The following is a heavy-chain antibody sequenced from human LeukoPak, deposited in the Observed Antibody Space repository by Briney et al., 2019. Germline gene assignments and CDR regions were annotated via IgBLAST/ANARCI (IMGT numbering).Heavy chain of an antibody. CDR3: ARGEPAASAFDI. D-gene: IGHD2-2*01. CDR2: INWNGGST. Sequence: GGSLRLSCAASGFTFDDYGMSWVRQAPGKGLEWVSGINWNGGSTGYANSVKGRFTISRDNAKNSLYLQMNSLRAEDTALYYCARGEPAASAFDIWGQGTMVTVSS. CDR1: GFTFDDYG. V-gene: IGHV3-20*04. J-gene: IGHJ3*02.